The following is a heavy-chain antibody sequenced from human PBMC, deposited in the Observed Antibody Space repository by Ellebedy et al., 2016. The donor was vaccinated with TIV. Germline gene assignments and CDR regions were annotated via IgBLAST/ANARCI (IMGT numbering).Heavy chain of an antibody. J-gene: IGHJ5*02. Sequence: GGSLRLSYAASGFTFSDYYMIWIRQAPGKGLEWVSYISNSGSTIYYADSVKGRFTISRDNTKNSLSLQMNSLRVEDTAVYYCARDARFIDQQHNWFDPWGQGTLVTVSS. CDR2: ISNSGSTI. D-gene: IGHD2-2*01. V-gene: IGHV3-11*01. CDR3: ARDARFIDQQHNWFDP. CDR1: GFTFSDYY.